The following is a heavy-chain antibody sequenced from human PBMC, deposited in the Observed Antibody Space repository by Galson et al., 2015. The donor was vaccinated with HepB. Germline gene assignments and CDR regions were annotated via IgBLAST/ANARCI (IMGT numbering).Heavy chain of an antibody. Sequence: QSGAEVKKPGESLRISCKGSGYSFTSYWISWVRQMPGKGLEWMGRIDPSDSYTNYSPSFQGHVTISADKSISTAYLQWSSLKASDTAMYYCATRREYSSSLDAFDIWGQGTMVTVSS. CDR1: GYSFTSYW. D-gene: IGHD6-6*01. CDR2: IDPSDSYT. J-gene: IGHJ3*02. V-gene: IGHV5-10-1*01. CDR3: ATRREYSSSLDAFDI.